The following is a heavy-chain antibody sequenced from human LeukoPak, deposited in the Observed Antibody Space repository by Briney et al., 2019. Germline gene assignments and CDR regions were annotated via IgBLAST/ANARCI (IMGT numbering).Heavy chain of an antibody. V-gene: IGHV4-59*01. CDR2: IYYSGST. D-gene: IGHD3-10*01. CDR1: GGSISSYY. J-gene: IGHJ4*02. Sequence: SETLSLTCTVSGGSISSYYWSWIRQPPGKGLEWIGYIYYSGSTNYNPSLKSRVTISVDTSKYQFSLKLSSVTAADTAVYYCARATGYGSGSYNDYWGQGTLVTVSS. CDR3: ARATGYGSGSYNDY.